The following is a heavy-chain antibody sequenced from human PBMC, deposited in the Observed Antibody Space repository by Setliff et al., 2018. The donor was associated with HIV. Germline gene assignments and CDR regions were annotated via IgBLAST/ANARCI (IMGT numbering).Heavy chain of an antibody. CDR2: IYYRGSA. CDR3: ARARGPPLPVLDL. CDR1: GGSITTTNYY. J-gene: IGHJ5*02. D-gene: IGHD3-10*01. Sequence: SETLSLTCTVSGGSITTTNYYWGWVRQSPGKGLEWVGIIYYRGSAYYDLSLKSRVTLSVDTSKNSFSLNLTSVTAADTAVYFCARARGPPLPVLDLWGQGTLVTVSS. V-gene: IGHV4-39*07.